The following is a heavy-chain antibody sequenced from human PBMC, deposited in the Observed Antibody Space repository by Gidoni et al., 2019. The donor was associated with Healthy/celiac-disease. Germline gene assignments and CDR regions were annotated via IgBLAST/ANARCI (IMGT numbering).Heavy chain of an antibody. CDR2: INPSGGST. V-gene: IGHV1-46*01. J-gene: IGHJ4*02. Sequence: QVQLVQSGAEVKKPGASVKVSCKASGYTFTSYYMHWVRQAPGQGLEWMGIINPSGGSTSYAQKFQGRVTMTRDTSTSTVYMELSSLRSEDTAVYYCARDFLPVWFGEGYYFDYWGQGTLVTVSS. CDR1: GYTFTSYY. CDR3: ARDFLPVWFGEGYYFDY. D-gene: IGHD3-10*01.